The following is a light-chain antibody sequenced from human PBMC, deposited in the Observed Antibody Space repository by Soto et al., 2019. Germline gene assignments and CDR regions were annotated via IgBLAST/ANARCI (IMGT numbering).Light chain of an antibody. CDR2: DVS. Sequence: QSVLTQPASVSGSPGQSITISCTGTSSDFGTYNSVSWYQQHPGKAPKVMIYDVSNRPSGVSNRFSGSKSGNTASLTISGLQAEDEADYYCSSYPISGNYVFGTGTKLTVL. J-gene: IGLJ1*01. CDR3: SSYPISGNYV. CDR1: SSDFGTYNS. V-gene: IGLV2-14*01.